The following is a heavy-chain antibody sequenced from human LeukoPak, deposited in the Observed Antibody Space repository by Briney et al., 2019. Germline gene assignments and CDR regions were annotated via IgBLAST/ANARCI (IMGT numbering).Heavy chain of an antibody. CDR3: ARGGSASGAPSSFDY. D-gene: IGHD1-26*01. Sequence: GGSLRLSCAAPGFTFSSYSMNWVRQAPGKGLEWVSSISSSSSYIYYADSVKGRFTISRDNAKNSLYLQMNSLRAEDTAVYYCARGGSASGAPSSFDYWGQGTLVTVSS. CDR1: GFTFSSYS. J-gene: IGHJ4*02. V-gene: IGHV3-21*01. CDR2: ISSSSSYI.